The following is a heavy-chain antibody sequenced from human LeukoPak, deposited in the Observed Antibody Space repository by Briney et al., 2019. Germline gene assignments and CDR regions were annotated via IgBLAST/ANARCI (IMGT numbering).Heavy chain of an antibody. J-gene: IGHJ4*02. CDR3: AREQSITMIPPGY. D-gene: IGHD3-22*01. Sequence: SETLSLTCTVSGDSMTTFYWSWIRQPPGQGLEWIGYIYNTGSTNYNPSLKSRVTMSVDTSKTQFSLKLSSVTAADTAVYYCAREQSITMIPPGYWGQGTLVTVSS. CDR2: IYNTGST. V-gene: IGHV4-4*08. CDR1: GDSMTTFY.